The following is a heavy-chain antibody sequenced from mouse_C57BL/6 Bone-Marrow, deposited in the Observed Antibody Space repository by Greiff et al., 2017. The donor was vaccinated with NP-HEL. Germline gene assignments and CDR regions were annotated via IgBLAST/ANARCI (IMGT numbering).Heavy chain of an antibody. D-gene: IGHD1-1*01. J-gene: IGHJ3*01. CDR3: ARRGYYGSSYPAWFAY. CDR1: GYTFTSSG. CDR2: IYPRSGNT. V-gene: IGHV1-81*01. Sequence: QVQLQQSGAELARPGASVKLSCKASGYTFTSSGISWVKQRTGQGLEWIGEIYPRSGNTYYNEKFKGKATLTADKSSSTAYMELRSLTSEDSAVYFGARRGYYGSSYPAWFAYWGQGTLVTVSA.